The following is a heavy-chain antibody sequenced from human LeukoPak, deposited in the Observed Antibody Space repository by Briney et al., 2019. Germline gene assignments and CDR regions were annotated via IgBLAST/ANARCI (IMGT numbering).Heavy chain of an antibody. J-gene: IGHJ3*02. D-gene: IGHD6-13*01. CDR2: IYTSGST. CDR1: GGFISSGDYY. Sequence: KPSETLSLTCTVSGGFISSGDYYRSWLRQPPGKGLEWIGYIYTSGSTRYNPSLKSRVIMSIDTSENRFSLNLNSVTVADTAMYYCARRCKIIAAGSGDAFDIWGQGTMVTVSS. V-gene: IGHV4-30-4*08. CDR3: ARRCKIIAAGSGDAFDI.